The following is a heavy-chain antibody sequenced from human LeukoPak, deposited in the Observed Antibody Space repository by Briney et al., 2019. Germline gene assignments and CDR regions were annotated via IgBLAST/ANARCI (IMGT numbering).Heavy chain of an antibody. CDR2: IYSSGTT. V-gene: IGHV4-4*07. CDR3: ARHAIYYGSGSYLNWFDP. D-gene: IGHD3-10*01. CDR1: GGSVSSYY. J-gene: IGHJ5*02. Sequence: SETLSLTCTVSGGSVSSYYWSWIRQPAGKGLEWIGRIYSSGTTNYNPSLKSRVTMSVDTSKNHFSLKLSSVTAADTAVYYCARHAIYYGSGSYLNWFDPWGQGTLVTVSS.